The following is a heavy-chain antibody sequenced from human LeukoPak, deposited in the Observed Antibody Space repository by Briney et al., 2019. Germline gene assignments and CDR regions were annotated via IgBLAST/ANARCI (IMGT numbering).Heavy chain of an antibody. CDR3: VKDSSVAATSGFDY. Sequence: PGGSLRLSCAASGFTFDDYTMHWVRQRPGKGLEWVSLISWDGGESYYADSVKGRFTTSRDNSNKSLYLQMHSLRADDTALYYCVKDSSVAATSGFDYWGQGTLVTVSS. J-gene: IGHJ4*02. CDR2: ISWDGGES. D-gene: IGHD2-15*01. CDR1: GFTFDDYT. V-gene: IGHV3-43D*03.